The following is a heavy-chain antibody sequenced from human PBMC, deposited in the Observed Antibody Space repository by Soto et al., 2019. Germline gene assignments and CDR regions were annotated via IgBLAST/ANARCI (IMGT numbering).Heavy chain of an antibody. J-gene: IGHJ6*02. Sequence: ASVKVSCQASGYTFDDYYMHWVRQAPGRGLECMGWINPNSGGTNFAQKFQGRASITRDTSFTTAYMELNRLTSDDTAVYYCSRGGNVRYGMDVWGQGTTVTVSS. CDR1: GYTFDDYY. CDR3: SRGGNVRYGMDV. V-gene: IGHV1-2*02. D-gene: IGHD1-1*01. CDR2: INPNSGGT.